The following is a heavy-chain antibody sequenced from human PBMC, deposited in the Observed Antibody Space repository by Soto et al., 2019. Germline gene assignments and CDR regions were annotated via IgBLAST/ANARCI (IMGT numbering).Heavy chain of an antibody. CDR1: GFTFNTYG. Sequence: QVQLVESGGGVVQPGGSLRLSCTTSGFTFNTYGMHWVRQAPGKGLEGLAIIGKDGSNKYYADSVKGRFTISRDNSKNTLYLQMNSLRAEDTALYHCARADCTGAYCYSWPFNYGVDVWGQGATVTVSS. D-gene: IGHD2-15*01. J-gene: IGHJ6*02. V-gene: IGHV3-33*08. CDR3: ARADCTGAYCYSWPFNYGVDV. CDR2: IGKDGSNK.